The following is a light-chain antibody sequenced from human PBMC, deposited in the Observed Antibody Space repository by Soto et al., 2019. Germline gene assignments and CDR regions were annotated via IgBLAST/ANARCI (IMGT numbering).Light chain of an antibody. CDR3: QQYNGYSRT. CDR1: QSIGSS. J-gene: IGKJ1*01. V-gene: IGKV1-5*01. Sequence: DIQITQSPATLSSCFGDIVTITCRASQSIGSSLAWYQQKPGKAPNLLISDASSLERGVPSRFSGSGSGTEFTLTIRSLQPDDFATYYCQQYNGYSRTFGQGTKVDIK. CDR2: DAS.